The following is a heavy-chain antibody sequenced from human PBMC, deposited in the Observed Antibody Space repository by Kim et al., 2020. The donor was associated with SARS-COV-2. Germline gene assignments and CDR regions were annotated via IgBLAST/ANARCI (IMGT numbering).Heavy chain of an antibody. CDR3: AKDQLLWFGESNVHFDY. V-gene: IGHV3-23*01. D-gene: IGHD3-10*01. J-gene: IGHJ4*02. CDR1: GFTFSSYA. Sequence: GGSLRLSCAASGFTFSSYAMSWVRQDPGKGLEWVSAISGSGGSTYYADSVKGRCTISRDNSKITLYLQMNSLRAEDTAVYYCAKDQLLWFGESNVHFDYWGQGTLVTVSS. CDR2: ISGSGGST.